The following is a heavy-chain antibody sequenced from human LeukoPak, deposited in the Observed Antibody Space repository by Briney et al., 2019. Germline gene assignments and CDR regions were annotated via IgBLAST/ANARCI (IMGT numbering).Heavy chain of an antibody. V-gene: IGHV3-23*01. CDR2: ISGSGGST. CDR1: GVTFSSYV. J-gene: IGHJ4*02. D-gene: IGHD4-17*01. CDR3: AKSPGYGDYVGYFFDF. Sequence: GGSLRLSCEASGVTFSSYVMSWVRQAPGKGPEWVSGISGSGGSTYSADSVKGRFTISRDTSKNTLYLQMHSLRADDTAVYYCAKSPGYGDYVGYFFDFWGQGTLVTVSS.